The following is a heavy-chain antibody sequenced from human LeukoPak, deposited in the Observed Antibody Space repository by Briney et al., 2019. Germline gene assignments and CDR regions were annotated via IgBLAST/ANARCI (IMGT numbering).Heavy chain of an antibody. CDR1: GGSISSYY. CDR2: IYYSGST. D-gene: IGHD5-18*01. Sequence: SETLSLTCTVSGGSISSYYWSWIRQPPGKGLEWIGYIYYSGSTNYNPSLKSRVTISVDTSKNQFSLKLSSVTAADTAVYYCAREGGYSFAKFFDYWGQGTLVTVSS. J-gene: IGHJ4*02. V-gene: IGHV4-59*08. CDR3: AREGGYSFAKFFDY.